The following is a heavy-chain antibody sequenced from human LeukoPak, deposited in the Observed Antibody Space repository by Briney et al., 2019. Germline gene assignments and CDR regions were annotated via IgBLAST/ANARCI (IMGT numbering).Heavy chain of an antibody. CDR1: GYTFSGTGWY. J-gene: IGHJ4*02. Sequence: ASVKVSSKASGYTFSGTGWYLYWLRQAPGQGLECMGWIYPNNGATGYAQKFQGRVAMTRDTSISTAYMELSRLRPDDTAVYYCARDGPAQMVDFDYWGQGTLVTVSS. V-gene: IGHV1-2*02. D-gene: IGHD3-10*01. CDR2: IYPNNGAT. CDR3: ARDGPAQMVDFDY.